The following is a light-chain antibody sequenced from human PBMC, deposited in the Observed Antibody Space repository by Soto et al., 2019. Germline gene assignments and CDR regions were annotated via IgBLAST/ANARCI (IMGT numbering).Light chain of an antibody. J-gene: IGKJ5*01. Sequence: EIVLTQSPATLSLSPGERATLSCRASQSVSSYLAWYQQKPGQAPRPLIYDASNRATGIPARFSGSGSGTASALTLSSLEPEHFAVYYCQRRSNWPPTLTFGQGTRLEIK. CDR1: QSVSSY. V-gene: IGKV3-11*01. CDR3: QRRSNWPPTLT. CDR2: DAS.